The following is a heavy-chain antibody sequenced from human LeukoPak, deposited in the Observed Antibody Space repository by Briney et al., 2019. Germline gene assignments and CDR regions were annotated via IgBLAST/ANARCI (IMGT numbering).Heavy chain of an antibody. CDR3: ARQLRGYSYGSYYYYGMDV. J-gene: IGHJ6*04. CDR2: INHSGST. D-gene: IGHD5-18*01. CDR1: GGSFSGYY. Sequence: SETLSLTCAVYGGSFSGYYWSWIRQPPGKGLEWIGEINHSGSTNYNPSLKSRVTISVDTSKSQFSLKLSSVTAADTAVYYCARQLRGYSYGSYYYYGMDVWGKGTTVTVSS. V-gene: IGHV4-34*01.